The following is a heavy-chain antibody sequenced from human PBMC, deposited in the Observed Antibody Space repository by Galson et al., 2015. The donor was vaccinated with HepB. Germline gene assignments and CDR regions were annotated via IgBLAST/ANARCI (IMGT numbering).Heavy chain of an antibody. CDR1: GFTFSSYS. CDR2: ISSSSSTI. CDR3: ARTLLSEYQLPPRGYYYYYGMDV. D-gene: IGHD2-2*01. J-gene: IGHJ6*02. Sequence: SLRLSCAASGFTFSSYSMNWVRQAPGKGLEWVSYISSSSSTIYYADSVKGRFTISRDNAKNSLYLQMNSLRDEDTAVYYCARTLLSEYQLPPRGYYYYYGMDVWGQGTTVTVSS. V-gene: IGHV3-48*02.